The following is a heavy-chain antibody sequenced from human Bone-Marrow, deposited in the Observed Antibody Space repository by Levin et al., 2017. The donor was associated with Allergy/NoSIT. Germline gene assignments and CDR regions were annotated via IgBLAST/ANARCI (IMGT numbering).Heavy chain of an antibody. J-gene: IGHJ4*02. CDR3: AKGAGWVAGAVALI. CDR2: ISGSGSST. V-gene: IGHV3-23*01. CDR1: GFTFNSYA. D-gene: IGHD6-19*01. Sequence: GESLKISCAASGFTFNSYALSWVRQAPGKGLEWVSAISGSGSSTYYADSVKGRFTISRDNSKTTLYLQMNSLSAEDRAVYYCAKGAGWVAGAVALIWGQGTLVTVSS.